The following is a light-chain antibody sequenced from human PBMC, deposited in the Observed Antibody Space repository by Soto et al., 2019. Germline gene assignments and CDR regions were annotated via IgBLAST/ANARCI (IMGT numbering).Light chain of an antibody. V-gene: IGLV3-21*04. Sequence: SYELTQPPSVSVAPGKTASITCGGDNIGSKSVNWYHQKPGQAPVLVIYYDADRPSGIPERISGSNSGTTATLIISRVEAGDEADYYCQVWDTTSDHWVFGGGTKLTVL. J-gene: IGLJ3*02. CDR1: NIGSKS. CDR2: YDA. CDR3: QVWDTTSDHWV.